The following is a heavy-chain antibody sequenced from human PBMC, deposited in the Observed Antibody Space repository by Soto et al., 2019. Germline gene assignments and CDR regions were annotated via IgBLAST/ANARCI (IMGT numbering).Heavy chain of an antibody. D-gene: IGHD3-22*01. CDR3: ARLNYYDSTGTIDY. CDR2: IYYSGGT. V-gene: IGHV4-59*01. J-gene: IGHJ4*02. Sequence: PSETLSLTCTVSGGSISSYYWSWIRQPPGKGLEWIGYIYYSGGTNYNPSLKSRVTISVDTSKNQFSLKLSSVTAADTAMYYCARLNYYDSTGTIDYWGQGTLVTVSS. CDR1: GGSISSYY.